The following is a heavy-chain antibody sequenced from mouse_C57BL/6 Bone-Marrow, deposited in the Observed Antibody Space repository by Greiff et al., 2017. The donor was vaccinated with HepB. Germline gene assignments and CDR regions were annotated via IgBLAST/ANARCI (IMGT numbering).Heavy chain of an antibody. CDR1: GYTFTSYW. D-gene: IGHD2-1*01. J-gene: IGHJ4*01. Sequence: VQLQESGAELAKPGASVKLSCKASGYTFTSYWMHWVKQRPGQGLEWIGYINPSSGYTKYNQKFKDKATLTEDKSSSTAYMQLSSLTYEDSAVYYCARRGNYDAMDYWGQGTSVTVSS. CDR2: INPSSGYT. CDR3: ARRGNYDAMDY. V-gene: IGHV1-7*01.